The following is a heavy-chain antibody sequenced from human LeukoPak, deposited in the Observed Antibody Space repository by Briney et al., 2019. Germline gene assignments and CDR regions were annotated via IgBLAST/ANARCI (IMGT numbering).Heavy chain of an antibody. J-gene: IGHJ4*02. D-gene: IGHD1-7*01. V-gene: IGHV4-34*01. CDR1: GGSFSGYY. CDR3: ARELRNFDY. CDR2: IYYSGST. Sequence: SETLSLTCAVYGGSFSGYYWSWIRQPPGKGLEWIGSIYYSGSTYYNPSLKSRVTISVDTSKNQFSLKLSSVTAADTAVYYCARELRNFDYWGQGTLVTVSS.